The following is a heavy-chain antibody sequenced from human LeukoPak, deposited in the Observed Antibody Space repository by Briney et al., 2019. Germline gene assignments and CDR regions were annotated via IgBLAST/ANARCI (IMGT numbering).Heavy chain of an antibody. Sequence: GSLRLSCAASRFRFTNYAMHWVRQAPGKGLEWVAVVSSDGSIKDYADSVKGRFTISRDSNTLYLQMTSLRAEDTALYYCAKKSGLIDSSGYYHYFDYWGQGTLVTVSS. CDR2: VSSDGSIK. V-gene: IGHV3-33*03. CDR3: AKKSGLIDSSGYYHYFDY. D-gene: IGHD3-22*01. CDR1: RFRFTNYA. J-gene: IGHJ4*02.